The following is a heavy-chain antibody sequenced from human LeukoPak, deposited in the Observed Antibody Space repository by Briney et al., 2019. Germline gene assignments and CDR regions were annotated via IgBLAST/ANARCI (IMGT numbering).Heavy chain of an antibody. Sequence: GGSLKLSCAASGFTLSSYGMHWVRQAPGKGLEWVAVIWYDGSNKYYADSVKGRFTISRDNSKNTLYLQMNSLRAEDTAVYYCARADYSSSWYISDYWGQGTLVTVSS. J-gene: IGHJ4*02. V-gene: IGHV3-33*01. CDR2: IWYDGSNK. CDR3: ARADYSSSWYISDY. D-gene: IGHD6-13*01. CDR1: GFTLSSYG.